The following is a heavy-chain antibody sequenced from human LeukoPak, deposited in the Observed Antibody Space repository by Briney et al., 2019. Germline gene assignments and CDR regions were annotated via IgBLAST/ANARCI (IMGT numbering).Heavy chain of an antibody. J-gene: IGHJ4*02. V-gene: IGHV4-61*05. CDR2: IYYSGST. CDR3: ARAGHYDSYYFDY. Sequence: SETLSLTCTVSGGSISSSSYYWGWIRQPPGKGLEWIGYIYYSGSTNYNPSLKSRVTISVDTSKNQFSLKLSSVTAADTAVYYCARAGHYDSYYFDYWGQGTLVTVSS. D-gene: IGHD3-22*01. CDR1: GGSISSSSYY.